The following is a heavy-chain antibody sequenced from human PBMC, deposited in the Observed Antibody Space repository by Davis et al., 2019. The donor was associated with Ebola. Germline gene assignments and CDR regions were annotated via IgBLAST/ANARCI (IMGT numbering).Heavy chain of an antibody. CDR1: GSTFSNYA. CDR2: ITGGGIDS. CDR3: ASAPSFGFLEWLPPNY. V-gene: IGHV3-23*01. Sequence: PGGSLRLSCAASGSTFSNYALSWVRQAPGKGLEWVSSITGGGIDSHYADSVKGRFTISRDNAKNTLYLQMNSLRAEDTAVYYCASAPSFGFLEWLPPNYWGQGTLVTVSS. J-gene: IGHJ4*02. D-gene: IGHD3-3*01.